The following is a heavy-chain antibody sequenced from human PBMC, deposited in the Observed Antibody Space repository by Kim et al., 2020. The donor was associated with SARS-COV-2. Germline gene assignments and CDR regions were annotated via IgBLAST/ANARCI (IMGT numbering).Heavy chain of an antibody. CDR3: ATVGFGSGEWVEYGMDV. J-gene: IGHJ6*02. V-gene: IGHV1-24*01. Sequence: FQGRVTITEDTSTDTAYLELSSLRSEDTAVYYCATVGFGSGEWVEYGMDVWGQGTTVTVSS. D-gene: IGHD3-10*01.